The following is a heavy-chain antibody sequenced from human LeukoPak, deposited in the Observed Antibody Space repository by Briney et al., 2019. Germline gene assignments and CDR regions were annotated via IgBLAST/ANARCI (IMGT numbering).Heavy chain of an antibody. D-gene: IGHD5-12*01. V-gene: IGHV3-21*01. CDR2: ISSRSSYI. CDR3: ARVYSGYETMD. CDR1: GFTFSSYS. Sequence: PGGSLRLSCAASGFTFSSYSMNWVRQAPGKGLEWVSSISSRSSYIYYADSVKGRFTISRDNAKNSLYLQVSSLRAEDTAVYYCARVYSGYETMDWGQGTLVTVSS. J-gene: IGHJ4*02.